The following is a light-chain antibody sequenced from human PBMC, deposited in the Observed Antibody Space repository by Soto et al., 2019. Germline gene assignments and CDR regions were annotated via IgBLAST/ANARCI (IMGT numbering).Light chain of an antibody. CDR2: EVS. Sequence: QAVLTQPPSVSGSPGQSITISCTGTSSDIGSYNFVSWYQQHPGKAPNLIIFEVSNRPSGVPDRFSGSKSGNTASLTISGLQAEDEADYYCSSYTSISSLGVFGTGTKSPS. V-gene: IGLV2-14*01. J-gene: IGLJ1*01. CDR1: SSDIGSYNF. CDR3: SSYTSISSLGV.